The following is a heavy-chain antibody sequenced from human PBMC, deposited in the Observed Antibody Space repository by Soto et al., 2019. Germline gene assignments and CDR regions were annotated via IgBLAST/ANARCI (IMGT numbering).Heavy chain of an antibody. Sequence: GGSLRLSCAASGFTFSIYSMNWVRQAPGKGLEWVSSISSSSSYIYYADSVKGRFTISRDNAKNSLYLQMNSLRAEDTAVYYCARDVFGISYYFDYWGQGTLVTVSS. CDR3: ARDVFGISYYFDY. J-gene: IGHJ4*02. D-gene: IGHD2-2*01. CDR2: ISSSSSYI. CDR1: GFTFSIYS. V-gene: IGHV3-21*01.